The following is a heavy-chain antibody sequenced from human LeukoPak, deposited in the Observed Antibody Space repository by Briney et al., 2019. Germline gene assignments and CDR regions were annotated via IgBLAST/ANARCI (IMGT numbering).Heavy chain of an antibody. Sequence: GSSVKVSCKASGGTFSSYAISWVRQAPGQGLEWMGRIIPILGIANYAQKFQGRVTITADKSTSTAYMELSSLRSEDTAVYYCARREVYYYGSGSYAFDIWGQGTMVTVSS. CDR3: ARREVYYYGSGSYAFDI. CDR2: IIPILGIA. CDR1: GGTFSSYA. J-gene: IGHJ3*02. D-gene: IGHD3-10*01. V-gene: IGHV1-69*04.